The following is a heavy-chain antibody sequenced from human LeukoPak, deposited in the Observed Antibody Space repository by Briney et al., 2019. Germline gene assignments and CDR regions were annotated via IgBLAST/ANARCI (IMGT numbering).Heavy chain of an antibody. CDR2: ISYDGSNK. V-gene: IGHV3-30*04. CDR1: GFTFSSYA. D-gene: IGHD5-12*01. Sequence: PGGSLRLSCAASGFTFSSYAMHWVRQAPGKGLEWVAVISYDGSNKYYADSVKGRFTISRDNSKNTLYLQMNSLRAEDTAVYYCARVDIVAIVDYWGQGTLVTVSS. CDR3: ARVDIVAIVDY. J-gene: IGHJ4*02.